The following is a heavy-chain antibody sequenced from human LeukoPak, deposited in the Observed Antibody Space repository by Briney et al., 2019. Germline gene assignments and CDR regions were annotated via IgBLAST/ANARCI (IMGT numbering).Heavy chain of an antibody. CDR1: GFTFSSYG. CDR2: IWYDGSNK. D-gene: IGHD6-19*01. Sequence: GGSLRLSCAASGFTFSSYGMHWVRQAPGKGLEWVAVIWYDGSNKYYADSVKGRFTISRDDSKNTLYLQMDNLRAEDTAVYYCAKYQRQWLPKGGFDYWGQGTLVTVSS. V-gene: IGHV3-30*02. J-gene: IGHJ4*02. CDR3: AKYQRQWLPKGGFDY.